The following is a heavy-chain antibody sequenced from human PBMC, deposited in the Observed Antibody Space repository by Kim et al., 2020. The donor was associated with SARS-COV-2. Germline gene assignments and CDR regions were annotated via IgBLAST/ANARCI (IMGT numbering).Heavy chain of an antibody. Sequence: ASVKVSCKASGYTFTSFYMHWVRQAPGQGLEWMGIINPSGGSTSYAQKFQGRVTMTRDTSTSTVYMELSSLRSEDTAVYYCARHRRITIFGVVIPSYYGMDVWGQGTTVTVSS. V-gene: IGHV1-46*01. J-gene: IGHJ6*02. D-gene: IGHD3-3*01. CDR1: GYTFTSFY. CDR3: ARHRRITIFGVVIPSYYGMDV. CDR2: INPSGGST.